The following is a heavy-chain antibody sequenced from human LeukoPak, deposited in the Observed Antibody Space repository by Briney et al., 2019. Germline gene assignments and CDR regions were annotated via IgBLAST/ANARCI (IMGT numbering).Heavy chain of an antibody. Sequence: PGGSLRLSCAASGFTFSSYAMHWVRQAPGKGLEWVAVISYDGSNKYYADSVKGRFTISRDNSKNTLYLQMNSLRAEDTAVYYCARDFRYYDSLGGYWGQGTLVTVSS. V-gene: IGHV3-30-3*01. CDR3: ARDFRYYDSLGGY. CDR2: ISYDGSNK. D-gene: IGHD3-22*01. CDR1: GFTFSSYA. J-gene: IGHJ4*02.